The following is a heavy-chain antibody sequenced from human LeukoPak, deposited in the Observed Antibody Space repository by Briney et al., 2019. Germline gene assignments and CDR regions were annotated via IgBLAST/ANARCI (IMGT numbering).Heavy chain of an antibody. V-gene: IGHV1-8*01. CDR3: ARGCPSMYYDFWSGYYRACRFDP. D-gene: IGHD3-3*01. CDR1: GYTFTSYD. Sequence: ASVKVSCKASGYTFTSYDINWVRQATGQGLEWMGWMNPNSGNTGYAQKFQGRVTMTRNTSISTAYMELSSLRSEDTAVYYCARGCPSMYYDFWSGYYRACRFDPWGQGTLVTVSS. CDR2: MNPNSGNT. J-gene: IGHJ5*02.